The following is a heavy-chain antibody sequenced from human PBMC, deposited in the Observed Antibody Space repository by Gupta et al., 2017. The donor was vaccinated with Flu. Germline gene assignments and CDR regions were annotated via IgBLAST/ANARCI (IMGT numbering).Heavy chain of an antibody. Sequence: HAPGQRLEWMGGIIPIFGTANYAQKVQGRVTITADKSTSTAYMELSSLRSEDTAVYYCARGKGTKWELPQDYYYYYYMDVWGKGTTVTVSS. J-gene: IGHJ6*03. CDR3: ARGKGTKWELPQDYYYYYYMDV. CDR2: IIPIFGTA. D-gene: IGHD1-26*01. V-gene: IGHV1-69*06.